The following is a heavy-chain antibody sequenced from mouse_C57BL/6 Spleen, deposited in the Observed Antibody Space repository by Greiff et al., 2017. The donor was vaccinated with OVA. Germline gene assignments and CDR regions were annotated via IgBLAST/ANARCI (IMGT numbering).Heavy chain of an antibody. D-gene: IGHD2-1*01. CDR2: IDPSDSYT. CDR3: ARRYGNYFDV. CDR1: GYTFTSYW. J-gene: IGHJ1*03. V-gene: IGHV1-69*01. Sequence: QVHVKQPGAELVMPGASVKLSCKASGYTFTSYWMHWVKQRPGQGLEWIGEIDPSDSYTNYNQKFKGKSTLTVDKSSSTAYMQLSSLTSEDSAVYYCARRYGNYFDVWGTGTTVTVSS.